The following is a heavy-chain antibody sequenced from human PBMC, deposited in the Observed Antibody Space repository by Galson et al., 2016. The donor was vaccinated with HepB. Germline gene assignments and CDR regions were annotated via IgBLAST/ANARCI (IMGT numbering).Heavy chain of an antibody. V-gene: IGHV3-7*01. CDR1: GFTFYSYW. CDR2: INQDGSEI. Sequence: SLRLSCAASGFTFYSYWMSWVRQAPGKGLEWVANINQDGSEIYYVDSVKGRFTISRDNAQKSLYLQMNSLRAEDTALYYCATHGVGAMDNWGQGTLVTVSS. D-gene: IGHD1-26*01. CDR3: ATHGVGAMDN. J-gene: IGHJ4*02.